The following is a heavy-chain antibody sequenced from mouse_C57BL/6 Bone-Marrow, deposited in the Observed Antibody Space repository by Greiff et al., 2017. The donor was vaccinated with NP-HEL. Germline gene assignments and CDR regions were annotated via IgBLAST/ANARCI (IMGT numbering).Heavy chain of an antibody. V-gene: IGHV1-26*01. CDR1: GYTFTDYY. CDR2: INPNNGGT. D-gene: IGHD2-3*01. Sequence: EVQLQQSGPELVKPGASVKISCKASGYTFTDYYMNWVKQSHGKSLEWIGDINPNNGGTSYNQKFKGKATLTVDKSSSTAYMELRSLTSEDSAVYYCARWGYDGYYYFDYWGQGTTLTVSS. J-gene: IGHJ2*01. CDR3: ARWGYDGYYYFDY.